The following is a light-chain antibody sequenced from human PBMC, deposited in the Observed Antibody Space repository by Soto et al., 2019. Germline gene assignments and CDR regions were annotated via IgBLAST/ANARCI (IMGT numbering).Light chain of an antibody. CDR3: QAYDYSLTASV. J-gene: IGLJ3*02. Sequence: QSALTQPRSVSGSPGQSVTISCTGTSSDLGAYTYVSWYQQHPGKAPKLMIYEVSNRPSGVPDRFSGSKSGNTASLTISGLQAEDEADYYCQAYDYSLTASVFGGGTKLTVL. CDR2: EVS. CDR1: SSDLGAYTY. V-gene: IGLV2-11*01.